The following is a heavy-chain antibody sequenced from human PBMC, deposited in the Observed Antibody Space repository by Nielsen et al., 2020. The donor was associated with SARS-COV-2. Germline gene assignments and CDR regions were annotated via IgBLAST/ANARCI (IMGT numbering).Heavy chain of an antibody. CDR3: AKGNSRLSWFGELALYYYYYGMDV. CDR2: ISTNGGGT. CDR1: GFTFSSLW. Sequence: GGSLRLSCAASGFTFSSLWMSWVRQVPGKGLEWVSSISTNGGGTYYAESVKGRFTISRDNSKNTMYLEMNSLRVEDSALYFCAKGNSRLSWFGELALYYYYYGMDVWGQGTTVTVSS. V-gene: IGHV3-23*01. D-gene: IGHD3-10*01. J-gene: IGHJ6*02.